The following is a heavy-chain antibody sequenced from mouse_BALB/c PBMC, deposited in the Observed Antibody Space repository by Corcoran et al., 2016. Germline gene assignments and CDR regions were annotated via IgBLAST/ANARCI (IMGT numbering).Heavy chain of an antibody. CDR1: GFSLSTSGMG. CDR3: ARRAGDYGIYYYAMDY. CDR2: IYWADDK. Sequence: QVTLKESGPGLFPPSQTLSLTCSFSGFSLSTSGMGVSWIRQPSGKGLEWLAHIYWADDKRYNPSLKSRLTISKDTSRNQVFLKSTSVDTAATATYYCARRAGDYGIYYYAMDYWGQGTAVTVS. V-gene: IGHV8-12*01. J-gene: IGHJ4*01. D-gene: IGHD2-1*01.